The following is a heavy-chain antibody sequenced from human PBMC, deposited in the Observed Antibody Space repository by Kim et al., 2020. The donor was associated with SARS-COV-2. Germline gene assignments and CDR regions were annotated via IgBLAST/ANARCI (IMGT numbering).Heavy chain of an antibody. D-gene: IGHD3-22*01. CDR2: IYYSGST. Sequence: SETLSLTCTVSGGSISSGDYYWSWIRQPPGKGLEWIGYIYYSGSTYYNPSLKSRVTISVDTSKNQFSLMLSSVTAADTAVYYCARVSGYYDSSCEGFDYWGQGTLGTVSS. CDR3: ARVSGYYDSSCEGFDY. CDR1: GGSISSGDYY. J-gene: IGHJ4*02. V-gene: IGHV4-30-4*01.